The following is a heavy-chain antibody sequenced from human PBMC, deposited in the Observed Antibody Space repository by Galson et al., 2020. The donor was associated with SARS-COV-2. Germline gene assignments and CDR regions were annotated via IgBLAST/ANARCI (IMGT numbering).Heavy chain of an antibody. CDR1: GYTFTRYY. J-gene: IGHJ6*03. CDR2: INPSGGST. V-gene: IGHV1-46*01. CDR3: ARDGGNVPQDFWGCFYACSEYWRMGFCYYYMVV. D-gene: IGHD3-16*01. Sequence: ASVKVSCKESGYTFTRYYMHWVRQAPGQGLEWMGIINPSGGSTSYAQKFQGRVTMTRDTSTSTVYMELSSLRSEDTAVYYCARDGGNVPQDFWGCFYACSEYWRMGFCYYYMVVWGKGATVTVSS.